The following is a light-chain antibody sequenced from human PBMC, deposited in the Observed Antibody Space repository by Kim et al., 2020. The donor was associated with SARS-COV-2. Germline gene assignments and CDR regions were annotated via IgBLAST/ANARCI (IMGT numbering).Light chain of an antibody. CDR3: CAYGGTYYV. V-gene: IGLV2-23*02. J-gene: IGLJ1*01. CDR1: SSDLGSYNL. Sequence: QSALTQPASESGSPGQSITLSCTGTSSDLGSYNLVSWYQHHPGKVPKVIIYQVHKRPSGVSNRFSGSKSDNTASLTISGLQAEDEADYYCCAYGGTYYVFGTGTKVTVL. CDR2: QVH.